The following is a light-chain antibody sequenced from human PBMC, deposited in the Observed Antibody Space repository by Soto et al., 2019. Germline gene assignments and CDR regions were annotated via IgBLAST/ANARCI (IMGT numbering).Light chain of an antibody. CDR3: LHTYSFPRT. CDR1: QGIGDR. CDR2: FAS. V-gene: IGKV1-12*01. Sequence: DIQITQSPSSVSASVGDRVTLTCRASQGIGDRLAWYQQKPGKVPQLLIYFASTLGSGVPSRFSGSGSGTDLILTINTLQADDFATYYCLHTYSFPRTFGQGTKVDIK. J-gene: IGKJ1*01.